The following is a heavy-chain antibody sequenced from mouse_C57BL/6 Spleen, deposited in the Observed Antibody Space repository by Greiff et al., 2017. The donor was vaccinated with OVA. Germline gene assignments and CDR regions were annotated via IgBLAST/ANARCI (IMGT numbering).Heavy chain of an antibody. J-gene: IGHJ2*01. Sequence: EVQLVESEGGLVQPGSSMKLSCTASGFTFSDYYMAWVRQVPEKGLEWVANINYDGSSTYYLDSLKSRFIISRDNAKNILYLQMSSLKSEDTATYYCARGSRYYFDYWGQGTTLTVSS. D-gene: IGHD1-1*01. CDR3: ARGSRYYFDY. V-gene: IGHV5-16*01. CDR1: GFTFSDYY. CDR2: INYDGSST.